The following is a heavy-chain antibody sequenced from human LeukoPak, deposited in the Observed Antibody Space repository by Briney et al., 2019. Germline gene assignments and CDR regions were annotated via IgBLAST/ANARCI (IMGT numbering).Heavy chain of an antibody. V-gene: IGHV5-51*01. CDR3: ATMVRGVMNAFDI. CDR1: GYIFTSYW. D-gene: IGHD3-10*01. CDR2: IYPGDSDT. Sequence: GEFLKISCKGSGYIFTSYWIGWVRQMPGKGLEWMGIIYPGDSDTRYSPSFQGQVTISADKSISTAYLQWSSLKASDTAVYYCATMVRGVMNAFDIWGQGTMVTVSS. J-gene: IGHJ3*02.